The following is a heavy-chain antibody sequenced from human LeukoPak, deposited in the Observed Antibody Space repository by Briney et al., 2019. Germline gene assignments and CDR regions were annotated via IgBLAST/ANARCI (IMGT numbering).Heavy chain of an antibody. CDR3: GDCLYYYLDS. CDR1: GGSITRHY. CDR2: IDYNGNT. Sequence: SETLSLTCTVSGGSITRHYWSWVRQPPGKGLEWIANIDYNGNTNYNPSLKSRVTISLDTSKKQVSLNLSSVAAADTAVYCGGDCLYYYLDSWGQGTLVTVSS. D-gene: IGHD2-21*02. V-gene: IGHV4-59*11. J-gene: IGHJ4*02.